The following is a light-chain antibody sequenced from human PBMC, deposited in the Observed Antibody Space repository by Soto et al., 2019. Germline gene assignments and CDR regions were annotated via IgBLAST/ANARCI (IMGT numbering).Light chain of an antibody. CDR1: SSDVGGYNY. J-gene: IGLJ1*01. CDR2: DVT. V-gene: IGLV2-11*01. CDR3: CSHAGTYTFV. Sequence: QSALTQPRSVSGSPGQSVTISCTGTSSDVGGYNYVSWYQQHPDKAPKLMIYDVTKRPSGVPDRFSGSKSDNTASLTISGLQPDDEADYYCCSHAGTYTFVFGTGTKVTVL.